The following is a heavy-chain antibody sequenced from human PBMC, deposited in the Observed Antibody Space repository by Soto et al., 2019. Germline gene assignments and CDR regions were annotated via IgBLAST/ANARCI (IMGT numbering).Heavy chain of an antibody. J-gene: IGHJ6*01. CDR2: IYNAGST. V-gene: IGHV4-59*01. CDR1: GGSISGYY. D-gene: IGHD2-21*02. Sequence: SETLSLTCTVSGGSISGYYWSWIRHPPGKGLEWIGYIYNAGSTVYNPSFKSRVTISVDTSKTQFSLKLNSVTAADTAGYYLARNLWGYCGSGCYPLDVWGQGTTVSVSS. CDR3: ARNLWGYCGSGCYPLDV.